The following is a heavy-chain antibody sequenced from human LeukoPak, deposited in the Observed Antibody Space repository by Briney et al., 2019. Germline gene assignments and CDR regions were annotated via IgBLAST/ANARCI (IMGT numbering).Heavy chain of an antibody. J-gene: IGHJ4*02. V-gene: IGHV3-7*01. CDR2: IKQDGSTK. CDR1: GFTFANSW. CDR3: TRDTIGSLDY. Sequence: GGSLRLFCEASGFTFANSWMAWVRQAPGKGLEWVANIKQDGSTKHYADSLKGRFTISRDNPKNSLFLQMNNLRADDTAIYYCTRDTIGSLDYWGQGILVTVAS. D-gene: IGHD1-26*01.